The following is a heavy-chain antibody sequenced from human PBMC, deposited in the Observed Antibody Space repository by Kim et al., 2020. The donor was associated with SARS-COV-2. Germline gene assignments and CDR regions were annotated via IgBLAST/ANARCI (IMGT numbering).Heavy chain of an antibody. Sequence: ASVKVSCKASGYTFTGYYMHWVRQAPGQGLEWMGRINPNSGGTNYAQKFQGRVTMTRDTSISTAYMELSRLRSDDTAVYYCAIDIVVVPAAILLFDYYGMDVWGQGTTVTVSS. D-gene: IGHD2-2*01. J-gene: IGHJ6*02. CDR3: AIDIVVVPAAILLFDYYGMDV. CDR1: GYTFTGYY. V-gene: IGHV1-2*06. CDR2: INPNSGGT.